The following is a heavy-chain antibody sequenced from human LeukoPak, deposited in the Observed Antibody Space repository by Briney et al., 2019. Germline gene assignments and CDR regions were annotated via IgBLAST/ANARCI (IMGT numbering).Heavy chain of an antibody. CDR2: MFHSGST. CDR3: AAVDTAMAIILY. J-gene: IGHJ4*02. Sequence: PSETLSLTCTVSGGSVTTYYWSWIRQPPGKGLEWIGYMFHSGSTNCHPSLKSRVTFSIDASKNHFSLKLTSVTAADTAIYYCAAVDTAMAIILYWGQGTLVTVSS. V-gene: IGHV4-59*02. CDR1: GGSVTTYY. D-gene: IGHD5-18*01.